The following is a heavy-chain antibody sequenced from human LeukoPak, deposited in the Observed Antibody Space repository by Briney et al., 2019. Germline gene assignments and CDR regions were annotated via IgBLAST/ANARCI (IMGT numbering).Heavy chain of an antibody. D-gene: IGHD1-1*01. CDR2: IIPILGIA. CDR1: GGTFSSYA. J-gene: IGHJ3*02. CDR3: ASSGNIPGAFDI. V-gene: IGHV1-69*04. Sequence: ASVKVSCKASGGTFSSYAISWVRQAPGQGLEWMGRIIPILGIANYAQKFQGRVTITADKSTSTAYMELSSLRSEDTAVYYCASSGNIPGAFDIWGRGTMVTVSS.